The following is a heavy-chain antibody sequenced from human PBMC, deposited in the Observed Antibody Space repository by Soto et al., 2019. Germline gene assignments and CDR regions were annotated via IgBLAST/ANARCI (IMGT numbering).Heavy chain of an antibody. D-gene: IGHD6-13*01. J-gene: IGHJ4*02. CDR3: GRGSSWTKVEY. V-gene: IGHV1-69*01. CDR2: IIPIFGPA. Sequence: QVQLVQSGSEVKKPGSSVRVSCKASGGSVNNSAISWLRQAPGQGLEWKGGIIPIFGPAIYARKFQGRVTITADESSSTAYMELNNVRSEDTAVYYCGRGSSWTKVEYWGQGTLVTVSS. CDR1: GGSVNNSA.